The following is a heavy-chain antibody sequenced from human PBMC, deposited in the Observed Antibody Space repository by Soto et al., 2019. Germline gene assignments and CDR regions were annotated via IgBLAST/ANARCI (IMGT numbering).Heavy chain of an antibody. CDR1: GLSLSTSGVA. V-gene: IGHV2-5*02. J-gene: IGHJ4*02. D-gene: IGHD5-18*01. CDR3: AHSGGYSYGPGWDY. Sequence: QITLKESGPTLVKPTQTLTLTCTFSGLSLSTSGVAVGWIRQPPGKALEWLALIYWDDDKRYSPSLKSRLTIPKDTSKSQVVLTMTNMDPVDTATYYCAHSGGYSYGPGWDYWGQGTLVTVSS. CDR2: IYWDDDK.